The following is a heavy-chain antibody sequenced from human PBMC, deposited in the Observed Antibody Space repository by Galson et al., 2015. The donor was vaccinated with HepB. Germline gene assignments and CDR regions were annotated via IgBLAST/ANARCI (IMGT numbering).Heavy chain of an antibody. CDR3: ARSRFDFWSGYDYGMDV. D-gene: IGHD3-3*01. J-gene: IGHJ6*02. Sequence: SLRLSCAASGFTYSTYSMNWVRQAPGKGLEWVSYISRSSSAIYYADSVKGRFTISRDNAKNSLYLQMNSLRVEDTAVYYCARSRFDFWSGYDYGMDVWGQGTTVTVSS. CDR2: ISRSSSAI. CDR1: GFTYSTYS. V-gene: IGHV3-48*01.